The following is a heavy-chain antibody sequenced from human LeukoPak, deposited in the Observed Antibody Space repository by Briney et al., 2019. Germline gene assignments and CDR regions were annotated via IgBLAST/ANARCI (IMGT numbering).Heavy chain of an antibody. CDR2: INSDGSST. D-gene: IGHD3-9*01. V-gene: IGHV3-74*01. J-gene: IGHJ4*02. CDR1: GFTFSSYW. CDR3: ARGGYFDWSLEYFDY. Sequence: GGSLRLSCAASGFTFSSYWMHWVRQAPGKGPVWVSRINSDGSSTSYADSVKGRFTISRDNAKNTLYLQMNSLRAEDTAVYYCARGGYFDWSLEYFDYWGQGTLVTVSS.